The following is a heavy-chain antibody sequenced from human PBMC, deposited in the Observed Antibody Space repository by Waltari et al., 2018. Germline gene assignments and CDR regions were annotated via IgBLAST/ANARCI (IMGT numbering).Heavy chain of an antibody. J-gene: IGHJ4*02. Sequence: EMQLVESGGGLVQPGGPLRLSCSASGFSFSIYSMHWVRQAPGKGLVWVSRINTNGGGIVYADSVEGRFTISRDNAKNTLYLQMNNLKAEDTAVYYCTTVGATLHFWGQGTLVTVSS. CDR1: GFSFSIYS. CDR3: TTVGATLHF. D-gene: IGHD1-26*01. CDR2: INTNGGGI. V-gene: IGHV3-74*01.